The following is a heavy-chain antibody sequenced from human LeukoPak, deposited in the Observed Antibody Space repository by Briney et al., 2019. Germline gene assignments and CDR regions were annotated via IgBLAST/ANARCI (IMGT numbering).Heavy chain of an antibody. J-gene: IGHJ4*02. CDR2: IYYSGST. CDR3: AREGLGESVVGCFDY. D-gene: IGHD3-10*01. V-gene: IGHV4-39*07. CDR1: GGSISSSSYY. Sequence: SETLSLTCTVSGGSISSSSYYWGWIRQTPGKGLEWIGSIYYSGSTYYNPFLKSRVTISVDTSKNQFSLKLSSVTAADTAVYYCAREGLGESVVGCFDYWGQGTLVTVSS.